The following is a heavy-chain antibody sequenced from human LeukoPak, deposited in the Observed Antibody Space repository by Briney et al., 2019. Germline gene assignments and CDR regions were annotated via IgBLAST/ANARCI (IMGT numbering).Heavy chain of an antibody. D-gene: IGHD3-10*01. CDR3: ARRYYYNLGSFPFDF. Sequence: SETLSLTCAVSGGPFSGYFWSWIRQSSGKGLEWIGEIHNSGTTNYNPSLNSRVTISEDTSKNQFYLNLSSVAATDTAVYYCARRYYYNLGSFPFDFWGQGTLVTVSS. CDR2: IHNSGTT. J-gene: IGHJ4*02. V-gene: IGHV4-34*01. CDR1: GGPFSGYF.